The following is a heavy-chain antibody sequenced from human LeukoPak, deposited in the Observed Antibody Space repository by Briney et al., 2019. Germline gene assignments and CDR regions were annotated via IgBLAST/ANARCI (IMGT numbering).Heavy chain of an antibody. CDR1: GFTFSRYA. Sequence: GGSLRLSCAISGFTFSRYAMSWVRHIPGRGLEWISTVRESGGPTSYADSVKARFTISRDNSKNTLYLQMTGLRAEDTAVYFCATPPRECASNWYTWSFVYWGQETLVTVSS. D-gene: IGHD6-13*01. J-gene: IGHJ4*02. CDR2: VRESGGPT. V-gene: IGHV3-23*01. CDR3: ATPPRECASNWYTWSFVY.